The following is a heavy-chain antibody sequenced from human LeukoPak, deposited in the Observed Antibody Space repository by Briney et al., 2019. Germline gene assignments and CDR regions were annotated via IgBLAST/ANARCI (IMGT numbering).Heavy chain of an antibody. J-gene: IGHJ4*02. V-gene: IGHV3-66*01. CDR1: GFSVSNNY. Sequence: GGSLRLSCVVSGFSVSNNYVSWVRQAPGKGLEGGSVIYAGDTIKYADSVKGRFTISRDNSKNTGYLQMNSLRAEDTALYYCATIGTGDYREDSWGQGTLVTVSS. CDR3: ATIGTGDYREDS. D-gene: IGHD3/OR15-3a*01. CDR2: IYAGDTI.